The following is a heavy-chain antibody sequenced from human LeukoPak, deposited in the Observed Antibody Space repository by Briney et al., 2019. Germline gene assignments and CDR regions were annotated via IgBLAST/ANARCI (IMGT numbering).Heavy chain of an antibody. Sequence: GASVKVSCKASGYTFTGYYMHWVRQAPGQGLEWMGWINPNSGGTNYAQKFQGRVTMTRDTSISTAYMELSRLRSDDTAVYYCAWLLGYCSSTSCYTGGCYWGQGTLVTVSS. CDR2: INPNSGGT. J-gene: IGHJ4*02. CDR1: GYTFTGYY. V-gene: IGHV1-2*02. D-gene: IGHD2-2*02. CDR3: AWLLGYCSSTSCYTGGCY.